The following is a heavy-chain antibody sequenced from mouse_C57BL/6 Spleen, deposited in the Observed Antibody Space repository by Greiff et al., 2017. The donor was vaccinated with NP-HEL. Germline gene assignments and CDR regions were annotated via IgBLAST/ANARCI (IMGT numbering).Heavy chain of an antibody. D-gene: IGHD1-3*01. V-gene: IGHV1-31*01. Sequence: VQLKQSGPELVKPGASVKISCKASGYSFTGYYMHWVKQSHGNILDWIGYIYPYNGVSSYNQKFKGKATLTVDKSSSTAYMVLRSLTSEDSAVYYCARGLNGFDYSMDDWGQGTSVTVSS. J-gene: IGHJ4*01. CDR3: ARGLNGFDYSMDD. CDR2: IYPYNGVS. CDR1: GYSFTGYY.